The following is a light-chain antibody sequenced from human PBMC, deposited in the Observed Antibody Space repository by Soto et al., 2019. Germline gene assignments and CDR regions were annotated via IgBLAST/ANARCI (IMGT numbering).Light chain of an antibody. J-gene: IGKJ1*01. Sequence: EIVMTQSPATLSVSPGERATLSCRASQSVSSNLAWDQQKPGQAPRLLIYGASTRATGIPARFSGSGSGTEFTLTISSLQSEDFAVYYCQQYNNWPRATFGQGTKVEIK. CDR1: QSVSSN. CDR2: GAS. CDR3: QQYNNWPRAT. V-gene: IGKV3-15*01.